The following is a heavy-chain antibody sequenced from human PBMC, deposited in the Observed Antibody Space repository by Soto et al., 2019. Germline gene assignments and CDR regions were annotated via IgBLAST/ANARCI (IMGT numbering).Heavy chain of an antibody. Sequence: QVQLQESGPGLVKPSETLSLTCTVSGGSVSSGSYYWSWIRQPPGKGLEWIGYIYYSGSTNYNPSLKSRVTISVDTSKNQFSLKLSSVTAADTAVYYCARDMMMITFGGVIVRAFDYWGQGTLVTVSS. D-gene: IGHD3-16*02. CDR2: IYYSGST. V-gene: IGHV4-61*01. CDR3: ARDMMMITFGGVIVRAFDY. CDR1: GGSVSSGSYY. J-gene: IGHJ4*02.